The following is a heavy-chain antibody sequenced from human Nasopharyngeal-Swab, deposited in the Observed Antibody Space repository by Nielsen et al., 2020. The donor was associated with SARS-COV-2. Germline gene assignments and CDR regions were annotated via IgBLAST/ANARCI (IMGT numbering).Heavy chain of an antibody. Sequence: WIRQPPGKGLEWIGYIYRLGGTSYNPSLKSRVTISLDASNNQFSLRLSSATAADTAMFYCARGTPFDYWGQGILVTVSS. D-gene: IGHD1-1*01. CDR3: ARGTPFDY. V-gene: IGHV4-31*02. CDR2: IYRLGGT. J-gene: IGHJ4*02.